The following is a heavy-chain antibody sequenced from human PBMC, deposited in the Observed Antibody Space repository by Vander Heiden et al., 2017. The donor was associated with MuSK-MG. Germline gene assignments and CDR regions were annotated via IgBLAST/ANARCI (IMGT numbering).Heavy chain of an antibody. CDR3: ARVDKDGVRYFDWLLYPYYFDY. CDR2: IYYSGST. Sequence: QLQLQESGPGLVKPSETLSLTCTVAGGSISSSSYYRGWIRQPPGKGLEWIGSIYYSGSTYYNPSLKSRVTISVDTSKNQFSLKLSSVTAADTAVYYCARVDKDGVRYFDWLLYPYYFDYWGQGTLVTVSS. CDR1: GGSISSSSYY. V-gene: IGHV4-39*01. D-gene: IGHD3-9*01. J-gene: IGHJ4*02.